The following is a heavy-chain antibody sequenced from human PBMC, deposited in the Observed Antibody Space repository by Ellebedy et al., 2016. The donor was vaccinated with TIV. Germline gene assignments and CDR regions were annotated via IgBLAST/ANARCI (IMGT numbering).Heavy chain of an antibody. J-gene: IGHJ2*01. Sequence: GGSLRLXCAASGFTFSDYYMSWIRQAPGKGLEWVANVKQDGSEIYYVDSVKGRFTISRDNTKNSLYLQMNSLRGEDTAVYYCARDRSRYFDWLSHWYFDLWGRGTLVTVSS. D-gene: IGHD3-9*01. CDR2: VKQDGSEI. CDR1: GFTFSDYY. CDR3: ARDRSRYFDWLSHWYFDL. V-gene: IGHV3-7*01.